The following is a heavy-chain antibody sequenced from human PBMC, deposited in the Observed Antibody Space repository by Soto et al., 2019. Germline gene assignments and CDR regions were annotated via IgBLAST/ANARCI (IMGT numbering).Heavy chain of an antibody. J-gene: IGHJ4*02. Sequence: RASVKVSCKASGYTFTSYDINWVRQATGQGLEWMGWMNPNSGNTGYAQKFQGRVTMTRNTSISTAYMELSSLRAEDTAVYYCARDLTLGRYPFLPSFDYWGQGTPVTVSS. D-gene: IGHD3-16*02. CDR1: GYTFTSYD. CDR3: ARDLTLGRYPFLPSFDY. CDR2: MNPNSGNT. V-gene: IGHV1-8*01.